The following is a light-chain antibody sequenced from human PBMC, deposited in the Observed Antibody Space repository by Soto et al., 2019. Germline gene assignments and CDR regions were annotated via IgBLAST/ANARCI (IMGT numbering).Light chain of an antibody. CDR3: AAWDDSLSGKV. J-gene: IGLJ1*01. CDR2: RNN. V-gene: IGLV1-47*01. Sequence: QSVLTHPPSASGTPGQRVTISCSGSSSNIGSNYVYWYQQLPGTAPKLLIYRNNQRPSGVPDRFSGSKSGTSASLAISGLRSEDEADYYCAAWDDSLSGKVFGTGTKVT. CDR1: SSNIGSNY.